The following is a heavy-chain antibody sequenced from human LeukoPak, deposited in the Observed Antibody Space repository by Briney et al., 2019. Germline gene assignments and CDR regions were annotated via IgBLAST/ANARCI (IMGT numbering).Heavy chain of an antibody. CDR2: ISNDGTTT. CDR3: AKMTAPAY. V-gene: IGHV3-74*01. J-gene: IGHJ4*02. CDR1: GFTFSSYW. D-gene: IGHD5-18*01. Sequence: GGSLRLSCAASGFTFSSYWMHWVRQAPGKGLVWVSRISNDGTTTTYADSVKGRFTISRDNAKNTLYLQMNSLRLEDTAIYYCAKMTAPAYWGQGTLVTVSS.